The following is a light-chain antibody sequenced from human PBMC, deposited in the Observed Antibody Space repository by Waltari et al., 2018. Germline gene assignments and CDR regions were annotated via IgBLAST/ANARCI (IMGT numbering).Light chain of an antibody. V-gene: IGLV1-47*01. CDR2: LNN. Sequence: QSVLTQPPSASGTPGQRVTISCSGSDSDIGNNYVYWYQHVPGLAPKLLIYLNNHWPSGVPDRFTGSKSGASASLGLSGLRSEDAADYSCAAWDDSLGGHVVFGGGTKVTVL. CDR3: AAWDDSLGGHVV. CDR1: DSDIGNNY. J-gene: IGLJ2*01.